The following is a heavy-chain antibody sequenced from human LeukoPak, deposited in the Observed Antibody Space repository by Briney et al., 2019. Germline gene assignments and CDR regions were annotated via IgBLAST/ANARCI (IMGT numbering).Heavy chain of an antibody. D-gene: IGHD1-1*01. CDR3: ARRDDNLNFFDP. CDR2: IYYSGSS. V-gene: IGHV4-59*08. J-gene: IGHJ5*02. Sequence: SSETLSNTCSVYGVSISGYYWSWIRQSPGKGLEWIGYIYYSGSSNYNPSLKSRLTISVDTSKNQFSLKMNSVTAADTAVYYCARRDDNLNFFDPWGHGTLVTVSS. CDR1: GVSISGYY.